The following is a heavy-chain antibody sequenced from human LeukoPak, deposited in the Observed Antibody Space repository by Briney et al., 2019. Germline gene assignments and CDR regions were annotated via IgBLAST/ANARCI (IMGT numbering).Heavy chain of an antibody. V-gene: IGHV5-51*01. CDR2: IYPGDSDT. CDR1: GYSFTSYW. J-gene: IGHJ4*02. CDR3: ARLRFSSTWSQCYFDY. Sequence: GESLKISCKGSGYSFTSYWIGWVRQMPGKGLEWTGIIYPGDSDTRYTPSFQGQVTISADKSLTTAYLQWSSLKASDTAMYYCARLRFSSTWSQCYFDYWGRGTLVTVSS. D-gene: IGHD6-13*01.